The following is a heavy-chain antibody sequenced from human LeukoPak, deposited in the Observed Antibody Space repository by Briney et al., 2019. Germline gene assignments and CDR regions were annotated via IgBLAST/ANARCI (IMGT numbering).Heavy chain of an antibody. Sequence: SGPTLVKPTETLTVTCTFSGFSLSTSGVGVGWIRQPPGKALEWLAVIYWDNDKRYSPSLRSRLTITKDTSKNQVVLIMTNVDPMDTATYHCTYRGGGSDWDGGWFDPWGQGTQVTVSS. V-gene: IGHV2-5*02. CDR2: IYWDNDK. CDR1: GFSLSTSGVG. J-gene: IGHJ5*02. D-gene: IGHD6-19*01. CDR3: TYRGGGSDWDGGWFDP.